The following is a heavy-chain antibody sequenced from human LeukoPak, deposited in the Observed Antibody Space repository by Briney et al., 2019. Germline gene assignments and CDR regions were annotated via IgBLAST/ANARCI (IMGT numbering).Heavy chain of an antibody. D-gene: IGHD3-10*01. CDR3: AKEARTFGDPGHFDY. CDR1: GFTFSSYA. CDR2: ISASGGST. V-gene: IGHV3-23*01. Sequence: GGSLRLSCAASGFTFSSYAMRWVRQVPGKGLEWVSVISASGGSTDYADSVKGRFTISRDNSKNTLYLQMNSLRAEDTAVYYCAKEARTFGDPGHFDYWGQGTLVTVSS. J-gene: IGHJ4*02.